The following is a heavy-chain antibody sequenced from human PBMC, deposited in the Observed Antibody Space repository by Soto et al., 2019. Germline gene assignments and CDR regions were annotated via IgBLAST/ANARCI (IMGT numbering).Heavy chain of an antibody. V-gene: IGHV1-8*01. J-gene: IGHJ5*02. Sequence: GASVKVSCKASGYTFTSYDINWVRQATGQGLEWMGWMNPNSGNTGYAQKLQGRVTMTTNTSTSTAYMELRSLRSDDTAVYYCARQPTKSIAAPTYNWFDPWGQGTLVTVSS. CDR1: GYTFTSYD. CDR3: ARQPTKSIAAPTYNWFDP. CDR2: MNPNSGNT. D-gene: IGHD6-6*01.